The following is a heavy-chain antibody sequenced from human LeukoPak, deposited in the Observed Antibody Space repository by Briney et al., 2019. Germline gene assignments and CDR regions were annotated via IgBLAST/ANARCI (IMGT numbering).Heavy chain of an antibody. CDR1: GGSISSYY. CDR2: IYTSGST. Sequence: PETLSLTCTVSGGSISSYYWSWIRQPAGKGLEWIGRIYTSGSTNYNPSLKSRVTISVDKSKNQFSLKLSSVTAADTAVYYCASTPPAVAGHFDYWGQGTLVTVSS. D-gene: IGHD6-19*01. J-gene: IGHJ4*02. CDR3: ASTPPAVAGHFDY. V-gene: IGHV4-4*07.